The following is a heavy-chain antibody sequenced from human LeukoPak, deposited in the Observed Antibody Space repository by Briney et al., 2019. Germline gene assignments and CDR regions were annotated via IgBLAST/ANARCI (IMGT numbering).Heavy chain of an antibody. Sequence: GGSLRLSCAASGFTFDDYAMHWVRQAPGKGLEWVSGISWNSGSIGYADSVKGRFTISRDNAKNSLYLQMNSLRAEDTALYYCAKDIRGYSYGLFDYWGQGTLVTVSS. J-gene: IGHJ4*02. CDR2: ISWNSGSI. CDR1: GFTFDDYA. CDR3: AKDIRGYSYGLFDY. D-gene: IGHD5-18*01. V-gene: IGHV3-9*01.